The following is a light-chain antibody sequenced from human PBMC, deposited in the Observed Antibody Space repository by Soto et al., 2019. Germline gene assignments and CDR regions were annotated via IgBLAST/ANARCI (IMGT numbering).Light chain of an antibody. CDR1: SSDVGGYNY. V-gene: IGLV2-14*01. Sequence: QAVVTQPASVSGSPGQSITISCTGTSSDVGGYNYVSWYQQHPGKAPKLMIYEVSNRPSGVSYRFSGSKSGNTASLTISGLQAEDEAYYYCSSYTSTSPGVFGGGTQLTVL. CDR2: EVS. CDR3: SSYTSTSPGV. J-gene: IGLJ3*02.